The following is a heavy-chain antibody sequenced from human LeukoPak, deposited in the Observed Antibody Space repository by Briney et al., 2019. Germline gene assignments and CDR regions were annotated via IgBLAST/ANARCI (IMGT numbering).Heavy chain of an antibody. CDR1: GFTFSNYV. CDR2: ISGSGDST. D-gene: IGHD4-17*01. J-gene: IGHJ4*02. V-gene: IGHV3-23*01. Sequence: GGSLRLSCAASGFTFSNYVMSWVRQAPGKGMEWVSAISGSGDSTYYADSVKGRFTISRDNSKNTLYLQMNSLRAEDTAVYYCAKGELRLDYWGQGTLVTVSS. CDR3: AKGELRLDY.